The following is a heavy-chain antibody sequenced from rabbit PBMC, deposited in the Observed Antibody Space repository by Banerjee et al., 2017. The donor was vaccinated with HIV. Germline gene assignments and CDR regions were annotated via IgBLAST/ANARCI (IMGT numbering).Heavy chain of an antibody. J-gene: IGHJ4*01. CDR2: INTSSGNT. CDR1: GFDFSSNA. V-gene: IGHV1S45*01. Sequence: QEQLEESGGDLVKPEGSLTLTCKASGFDFSSNAMCWVRQAPGKGLEWIGCINTSSGNTVYASWAKGRFTISKTSSTTVTLQMTSLTAADTATYFCARDLAGVIGWNFGLWGPGTRSPS. CDR3: ARDLAGVIGWNFGL. D-gene: IGHD4-1*01.